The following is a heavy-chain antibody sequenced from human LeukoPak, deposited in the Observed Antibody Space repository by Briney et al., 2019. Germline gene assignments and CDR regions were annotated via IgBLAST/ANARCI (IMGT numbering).Heavy chain of an antibody. V-gene: IGHV4-34*01. Sequence: PSETLSLTCAVYGGSFSGYYWSWIRQPPGKGLEWIGEMNHSGSTNYNPSLKSRVTISVDTSKNQFSLKLSSVTAADTAVYYCARGGGNHFDYWGQGTLVTVSS. CDR1: GGSFSGYY. CDR3: ARGGGNHFDY. D-gene: IGHD4-23*01. J-gene: IGHJ4*02. CDR2: MNHSGST.